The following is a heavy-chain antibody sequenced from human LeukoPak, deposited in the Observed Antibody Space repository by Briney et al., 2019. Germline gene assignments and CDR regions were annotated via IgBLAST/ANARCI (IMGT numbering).Heavy chain of an antibody. CDR3: ARGQWLDNS. D-gene: IGHD6-19*01. J-gene: IGHJ4*02. Sequence: SETLSLTCAVYGGSFSGYSWSWIHQPPGKGLEWIGEINHSGSTNYNASLKSRVTMSVDTSKNQFSLNLRSVTAADTAVYYCARGQWLDNSWGQGTLVTVSS. CDR1: GGSFSGYS. CDR2: INHSGST. V-gene: IGHV4-34*01.